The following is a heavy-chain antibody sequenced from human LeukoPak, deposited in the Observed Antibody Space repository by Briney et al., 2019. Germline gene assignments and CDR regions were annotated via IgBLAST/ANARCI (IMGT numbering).Heavy chain of an antibody. V-gene: IGHV3-21*01. CDR1: GSTFSSYR. D-gene: IGHD5-24*01. CDR2: ISSSSSYI. Sequence: PGGSRRSSCPASGSTFSSYRMNWVRQAPGKGLEWASSISSSSSYIYYADSVKGRFTISRDNAKNSLYLQMNSLRAEDTAVYYCARDRGRDGYNFVYWGQGTLVTVSS. CDR3: ARDRGRDGYNFVY. J-gene: IGHJ4*02.